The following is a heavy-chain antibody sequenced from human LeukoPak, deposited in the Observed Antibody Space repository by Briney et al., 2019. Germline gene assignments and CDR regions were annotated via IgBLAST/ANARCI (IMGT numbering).Heavy chain of an antibody. J-gene: IGHJ2*01. V-gene: IGHV4-39*02. CDR2: IYYSGST. Sequence: AETLSLTCTVSGGSISSSSYYWGWIRQPPGKGLEWIGSIYYSGSTYYNPSLKSRVTISVDTSKNQFSLKLSSVTAADTAVYYCARDKGPRRYFELWGRGTLVTVSS. CDR3: ARDKGPRRYFEL. CDR1: GGSISSSSYY.